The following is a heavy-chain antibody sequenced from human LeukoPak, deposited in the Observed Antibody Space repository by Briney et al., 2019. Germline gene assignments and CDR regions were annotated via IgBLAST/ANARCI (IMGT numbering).Heavy chain of an antibody. CDR3: ARAAMIVVVTYPGTFDI. J-gene: IGHJ3*02. CDR2: ISGSGGST. V-gene: IGHV3-23*01. CDR1: GFTFSSYA. Sequence: PGGSLRLSCAASGFTFSSYAMSWVRQAPGKGLEWVSAISGSGGSTYYADSVKGRFTISRDNAKNSLYLQMNSLRAEDTAVYYCARAAMIVVVTYPGTFDIWGQGTMVTVSS. D-gene: IGHD3-22*01.